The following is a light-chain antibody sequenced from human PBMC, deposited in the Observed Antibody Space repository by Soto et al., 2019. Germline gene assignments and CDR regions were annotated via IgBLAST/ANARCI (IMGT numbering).Light chain of an antibody. CDR2: GAS. Sequence: DIQMTQSPSSLSASVGDRVTITCRASQTINFYLNWYHQRPGNAPKLLVYGASRLQSGEPSRFSGSGSGTDFTLTISSLQPEDFATYYCQQSYTAPVTFGGGTKVDI. V-gene: IGKV1-39*01. CDR1: QTINFY. CDR3: QQSYTAPVT. J-gene: IGKJ4*01.